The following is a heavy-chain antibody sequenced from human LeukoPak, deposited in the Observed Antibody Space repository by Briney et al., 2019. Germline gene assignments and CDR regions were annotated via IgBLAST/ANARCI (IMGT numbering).Heavy chain of an antibody. J-gene: IGHJ4*02. CDR1: GDSVSSNSAA. V-gene: IGHV6-1*01. CDR3: TGSDCSSGRCPGFDN. Sequence: SQTFSLTCGISGDSVSSNSAAWNWIRQPPSRGLEWLGRTYYRSKWFINYAPFVRSRIIINPDTPKNQVSLQLNSVTPEDTAVYYCTGSDCSSGRCPGFDNWGQGALVTVSS. D-gene: IGHD6-19*01. CDR2: TYYRSKWFI.